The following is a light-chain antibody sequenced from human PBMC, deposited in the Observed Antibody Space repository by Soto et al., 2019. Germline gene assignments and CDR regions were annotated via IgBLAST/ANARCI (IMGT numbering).Light chain of an antibody. Sequence: QAASVSGSPGQSITISCTGTSSDVGGYNYVSWYQQHPGKAPKLMIYNVSNRPSGVSNRFSGSKSGNTASLTISGLQAEDEADYYCSSYTNSNAAVFGGGTQLTVL. CDR2: NVS. J-gene: IGLJ7*01. CDR3: SSYTNSNAAV. V-gene: IGLV2-14*01. CDR1: SSDVGGYNY.